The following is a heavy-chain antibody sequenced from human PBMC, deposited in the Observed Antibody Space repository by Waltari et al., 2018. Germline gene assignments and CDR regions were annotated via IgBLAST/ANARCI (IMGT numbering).Heavy chain of an antibody. CDR2: VDPEDGET. V-gene: IGHV1-69-2*01. CDR3: ATLFSGYDLWYFDY. J-gene: IGHJ4*02. Sequence: EVQLVQSGAEVKKPGAPVKISCKASGYTFTDYHMHWMQQAPGKGLEWMGRVDPEDGETIYAEKFQGRVTITADTSTYTAYMELSSLRSEDTAVYYCATLFSGYDLWYFDYWGQGTLVTVSS. D-gene: IGHD5-12*01. CDR1: GYTFTDYH.